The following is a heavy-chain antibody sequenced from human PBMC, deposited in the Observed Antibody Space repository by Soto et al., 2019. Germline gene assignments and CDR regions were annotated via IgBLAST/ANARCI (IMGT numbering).Heavy chain of an antibody. CDR1: GASISGSYYY. CDR3: ATSQKGYNWNYFDH. CDR2: VFYTGFT. V-gene: IGHV4-39*01. J-gene: IGHJ4*02. D-gene: IGHD1-20*01. Sequence: SETVSLTCAVSGASISGSYYYWAWLRQSPGKGPEWIGSVFYTGFTSYNPSLESRVSVSVDTSKSQFPLKLSAVTAADTAVYYCATSQKGYNWNYFDHWGQGALVTVSS.